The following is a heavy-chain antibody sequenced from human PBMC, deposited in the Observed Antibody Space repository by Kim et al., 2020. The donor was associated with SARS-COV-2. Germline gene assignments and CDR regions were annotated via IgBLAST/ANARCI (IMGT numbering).Heavy chain of an antibody. CDR1: GFTFSSYS. D-gene: IGHD3-16*01. CDR2: ISSSSSYI. V-gene: IGHV3-21*01. CDR3: ARTCLRSATVYNWFDP. J-gene: IGHJ5*02. Sequence: GGSLRLSCAASGFTFSSYSMNWVRQAPGKGLEWVSSISSSSSYIYYADSVKGRFTISRDNAKNSLYLQMNSLRAEDTAVYYCARTCLRSATVYNWFDPWGQGTLVTVSS.